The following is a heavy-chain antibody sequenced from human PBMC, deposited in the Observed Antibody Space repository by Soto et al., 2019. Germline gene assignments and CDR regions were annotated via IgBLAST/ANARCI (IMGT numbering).Heavy chain of an antibody. Sequence: ETLSLTCTVSGGSIRSYSWNWIRQPPGKGLEWIGDIYYSGSTNYSPSLKSRVTMSVDTSKNQFSLKLSSVTAADSAVYYCARLSGDYYGSDVWGQGTTVTVSS. J-gene: IGHJ6*02. CDR3: ARLSGDYYGSDV. CDR2: IYYSGST. D-gene: IGHD3-10*01. CDR1: GGSIRSYS. V-gene: IGHV4-59*01.